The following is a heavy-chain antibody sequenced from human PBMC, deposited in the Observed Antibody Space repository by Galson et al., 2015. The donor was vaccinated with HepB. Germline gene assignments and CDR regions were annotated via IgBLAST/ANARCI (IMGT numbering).Heavy chain of an antibody. J-gene: IGHJ3*02. V-gene: IGHV3-21*01. CDR2: ISSGSTYI. D-gene: IGHD3-22*01. Sequence: SLRLSCAASVFTFSSYSMSWVRQAPGKGLEWISCISSGSTYIYYADSVKGRFTISRDNAKNSLYLQVNSLRAEDTAVYYCARDQFGSRTSGYLRAFDIWGQGTMVTVSS. CDR1: VFTFSSYS. CDR3: ARDQFGSRTSGYLRAFDI.